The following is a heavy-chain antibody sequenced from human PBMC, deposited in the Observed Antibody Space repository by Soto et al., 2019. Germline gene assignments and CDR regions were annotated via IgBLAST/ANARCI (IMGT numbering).Heavy chain of an antibody. V-gene: IGHV3-9*01. J-gene: IGHJ6*03. CDR1: GFTFDDYA. D-gene: IGHD3-16*02. CDR2: ISWNSGSI. CDR3: AKSRGKAFGGVIGNFYMDV. Sequence: EVQLVESGGGLVQPGRSLRLSCAASGFTFDDYAMHWVRQAPGKGLEWVSGISWNSGSIGYSDSVKGRFTISRDNAKNSLYLQMNSLRAEDTALYYCAKSRGKAFGGVIGNFYMDVWGKGTTVTVSS.